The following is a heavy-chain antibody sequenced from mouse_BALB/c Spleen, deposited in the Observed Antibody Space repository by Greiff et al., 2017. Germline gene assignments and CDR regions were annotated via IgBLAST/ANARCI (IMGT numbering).Heavy chain of an antibody. CDR3: ARSDAGGDD. Sequence: QVQLKQSGAGLAKPGARVTMSCKGSGYTFTSYWMNWVKQRPGQGLEWIGYINPSTGYTECNQMFKDMAILTEDKSASTAYMQLSSQTAEDATVNYGARSDAGGDDWGEGTTLTVSS. CDR1: GYTFTSYW. D-gene: IGHD2-13*01. V-gene: IGHV1-7*01. CDR2: INPSTGYT. J-gene: IGHJ2*01.